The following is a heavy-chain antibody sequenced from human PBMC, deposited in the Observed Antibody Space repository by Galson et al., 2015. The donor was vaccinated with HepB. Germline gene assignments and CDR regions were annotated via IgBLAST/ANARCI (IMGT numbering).Heavy chain of an antibody. CDR3: ARDGEVRDAVRGVPDDDAFDI. CDR1: GYTFTSYG. V-gene: IGHV1-18*01. CDR2: ISAYNGNT. D-gene: IGHD3-10*01. Sequence: SVKVSCKASGYTFTSYGISWVRQAPGQGLEWMGWISAYNGNTNYAQKLQGRVTMTTDTSTSTAYMELRSLRSDDTAVYYCARDGEVRDAVRGVPDDDAFDIWGQGTMVTVSS. J-gene: IGHJ3*02.